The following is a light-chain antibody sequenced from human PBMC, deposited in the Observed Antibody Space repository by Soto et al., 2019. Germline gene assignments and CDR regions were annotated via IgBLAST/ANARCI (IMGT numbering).Light chain of an antibody. J-gene: IGKJ1*01. Sequence: AIRMTQSPSSFSASIGDRVTITCRASQGISSYLAWYQQKPGKAPKLLIYAASTLQSGVPSRFSGSGSGTDFTLTISCLQSEDFATYYCQQYYSYPRTFGQGTKVDIK. CDR3: QQYYSYPRT. CDR1: QGISSY. V-gene: IGKV1-8*01. CDR2: AAS.